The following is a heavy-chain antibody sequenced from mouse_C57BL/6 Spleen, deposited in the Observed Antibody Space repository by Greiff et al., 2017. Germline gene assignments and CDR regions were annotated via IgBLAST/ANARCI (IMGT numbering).Heavy chain of an antibody. CDR2: IYPGDGDT. Sequence: QVQLKESGAELVKPGASVKISCKASGYAFSSYWMNWVKQRPGKGLEWIGQIYPGDGDTNYNGKFKGKATLTADKSSSTAYMQLSSLTSEDSAVYFCAREGTVHSYWYFDVWGTGTTVTVSS. CDR1: GYAFSSYW. J-gene: IGHJ1*03. CDR3: AREGTVHSYWYFDV. D-gene: IGHD1-1*01. V-gene: IGHV1-80*01.